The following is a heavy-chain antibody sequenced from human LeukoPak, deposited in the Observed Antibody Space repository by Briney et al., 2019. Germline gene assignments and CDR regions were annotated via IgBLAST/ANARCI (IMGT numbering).Heavy chain of an antibody. J-gene: IGHJ6*03. CDR1: GFTFSSYS. V-gene: IGHV3-21*01. CDR3: ARERSGGHINPYYYYYYMDV. CDR2: ISSSSSYI. Sequence: GGSLRLSCAASGFTFSSYSMNWVRQAPGKGLEWVSSISSSSSYIYYADSVKGRFTISRDNAKNSLYLQMNSLRAEDTAVYYCARERSGGHINPYYYYYYMDVWGKGTTVTVSS. D-gene: IGHD3-10*01.